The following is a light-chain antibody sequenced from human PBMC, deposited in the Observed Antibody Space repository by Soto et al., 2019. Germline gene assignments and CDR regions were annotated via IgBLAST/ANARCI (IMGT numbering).Light chain of an antibody. CDR3: QQYGSSLFT. CDR2: GAS. CDR1: QSVSSSY. V-gene: IGKV3-20*01. Sequence: EIELTQSPGTLSLSPGERATLSCRASQSVSSSYLAWYQQTPGQAPRLLIYGASSRATGIPDRFSGSESGTDFTLTISRLEPEDFAVYYCQQYGSSLFTFGHGTKVDI. J-gene: IGKJ3*01.